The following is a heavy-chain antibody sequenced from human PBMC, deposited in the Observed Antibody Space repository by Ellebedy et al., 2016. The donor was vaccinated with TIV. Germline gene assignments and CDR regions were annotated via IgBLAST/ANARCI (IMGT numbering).Heavy chain of an antibody. Sequence: MPGGSLRLSCGVSGGSVSSTRCYWAWIRQPPGKGLEYIWSVYYSGSPYYNPSFKSRVTLSADTSKNQFSLNLRTVTAADTAVYYCARTDPWQPIDDWGQGILVSVSS. D-gene: IGHD2-21*02. CDR3: ARTDPWQPIDD. V-gene: IGHV4-39*01. CDR2: VYYSGSP. J-gene: IGHJ4*02. CDR1: GGSVSSTRCY.